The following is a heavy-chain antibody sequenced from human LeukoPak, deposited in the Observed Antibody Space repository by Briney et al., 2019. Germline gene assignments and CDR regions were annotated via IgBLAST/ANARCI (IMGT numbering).Heavy chain of an antibody. CDR3: ARGHYYDSSGYYAVFDY. J-gene: IGHJ4*02. CDR2: IYTSGST. CDR1: GGSISSGSYY. V-gene: IGHV4-61*02. Sequence: PSQTLSLTCTVSGGSISSGSYYWSWIRQPAGKGLEWIGRIYTSGSTNYNPSLKSRVTISVDTSKNQFSLKLSSGTAADTAVYYCARGHYYDSSGYYAVFDYGGQGTLVTVSS. D-gene: IGHD3-22*01.